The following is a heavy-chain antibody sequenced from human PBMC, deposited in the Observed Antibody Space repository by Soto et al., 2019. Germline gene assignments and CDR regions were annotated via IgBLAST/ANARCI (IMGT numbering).Heavy chain of an antibody. J-gene: IGHJ6*02. D-gene: IGHD2-15*01. CDR3: ATVVYCSGGSCSDYYYYGMDV. CDR2: FDPEDGET. CDR1: GYTLTELS. V-gene: IGHV1-24*01. Sequence: ASVKVSCKVSGYTLTELSMHWVRQAPGKGLEWMGGFDPEDGETIYAQKFQGRVTMTEDTSTDTAYMELSSLRSEDTAVYYCATVVYCSGGSCSDYYYYGMDVWGQGTTVTSP.